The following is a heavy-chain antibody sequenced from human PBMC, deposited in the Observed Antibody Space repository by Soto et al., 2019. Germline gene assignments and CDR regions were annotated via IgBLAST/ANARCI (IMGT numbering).Heavy chain of an antibody. J-gene: IGHJ5*02. D-gene: IGHD3-10*01. CDR1: GFTFSSYA. CDR2: ISYDGSNK. CDR3: NADPPGVRGPCRNWFDP. V-gene: IGHV3-30*03. Sequence: GGSLRLSCAASGFTFSSYAMSWVRQAPGKGLEWVAVISYDGSNKYYADSVKGRFTISRDNSKNTLYLQMNSLRVEDTAVYYCNADPPGVRGPCRNWFDPWDQGTQVTVSS.